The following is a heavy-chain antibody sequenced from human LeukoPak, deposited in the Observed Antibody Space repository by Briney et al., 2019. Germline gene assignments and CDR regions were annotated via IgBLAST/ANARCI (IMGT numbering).Heavy chain of an antibody. Sequence: GGSLRLSCAASGFTFSSYAMSWVRQAPGKGLEWVSAISGSGGSTYYADSVKGRFTISRDNSKNTLYLRMNSLRAEDTAVYYCAKDPRIAVAGPGYWGQGTLVTVSS. CDR3: AKDPRIAVAGPGY. CDR2: ISGSGGST. J-gene: IGHJ4*02. CDR1: GFTFSSYA. D-gene: IGHD6-19*01. V-gene: IGHV3-23*01.